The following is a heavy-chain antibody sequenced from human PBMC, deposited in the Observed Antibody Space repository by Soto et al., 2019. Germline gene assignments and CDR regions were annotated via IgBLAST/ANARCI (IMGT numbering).Heavy chain of an antibody. D-gene: IGHD3-22*01. CDR1: GFTFSSYA. V-gene: IGHV3-23*01. Sequence: PGGSLRLSCAASGFTFSSYAISWVRQAPGKGLEWVSAISGSGGSTYYADSVKGRFTISRDNSKNTLYLQMNSLRAEDTAVYYCAKAGGYDNSGYYFVNWGQGTLVTVSS. CDR3: AKAGGYDNSGYYFVN. CDR2: ISGSGGST. J-gene: IGHJ4*01.